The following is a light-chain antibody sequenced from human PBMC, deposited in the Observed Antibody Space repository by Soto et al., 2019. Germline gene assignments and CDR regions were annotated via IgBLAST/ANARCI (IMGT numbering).Light chain of an antibody. CDR2: DAS. CDR1: QSVTGSS. J-gene: IGKJ3*01. V-gene: IGKV3-20*01. Sequence: EIVLTQSPGTLSLSPGERVTLSCRASQSVTGSSLAWYQHKPGQAPRLLIYDASSRATGIPDRFSGSGSGTHFTLTISRLEPEDYSLYYCQHYCSSPFTFGPGTRVHIK. CDR3: QHYCSSPFT.